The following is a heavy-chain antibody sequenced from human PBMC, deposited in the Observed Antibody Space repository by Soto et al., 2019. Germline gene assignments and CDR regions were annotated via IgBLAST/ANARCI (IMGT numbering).Heavy chain of an antibody. D-gene: IGHD1-26*01. Sequence: QVQLVQSGAEVKKPGASVKVSCKASGYTFTSYGISWVRQAPGHGLEWMGWISAYNGNTNYAQKLQGRVTMTTDTSPSPASMELRSLRSDDTAVYYCARDLIVGATPPYYFDYWGQGTLVTVSS. CDR2: ISAYNGNT. CDR1: GYTFTSYG. CDR3: ARDLIVGATPPYYFDY. V-gene: IGHV1-18*01. J-gene: IGHJ4*02.